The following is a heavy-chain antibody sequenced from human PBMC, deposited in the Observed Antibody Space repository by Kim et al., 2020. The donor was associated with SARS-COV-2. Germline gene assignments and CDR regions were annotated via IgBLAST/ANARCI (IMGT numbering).Heavy chain of an antibody. CDR1: GFILTNSC. CDR3: STNSPGPFSC. V-gene: IGHV3-23*03. J-gene: IGHJ4*01. D-gene: IGHD1-1*01. CDR2: IYDAGSK. Sequence: GGSLRLSCVASGFILTNSCMSWVRQAPGKGLEWVGDIYDAGSKSYSDAFMDRSIIFSDNSKNTSLLLLVNLIADDTALFYCSTNSPGPFSCWGNGTPVT.